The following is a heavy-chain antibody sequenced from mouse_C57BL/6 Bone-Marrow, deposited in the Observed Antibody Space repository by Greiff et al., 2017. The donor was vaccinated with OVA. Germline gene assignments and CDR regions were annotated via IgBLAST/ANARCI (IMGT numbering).Heavy chain of an antibody. J-gene: IGHJ2*01. V-gene: IGHV1-64*01. CDR2: IHPNSGST. CDR1: GYTFTSYW. CDR3: ATRLYFDY. Sequence: VKVVESGAELVKPGASVKLSCKASGYTFTSYWMHWVKQRPGQGLEWIGMIHPNSGSTNYNEKFKSKATLTVDKSSSTAYMQLSSLTSEDSAVYYCATRLYFDYWGQGTTLTVSS. D-gene: IGHD2-4*01.